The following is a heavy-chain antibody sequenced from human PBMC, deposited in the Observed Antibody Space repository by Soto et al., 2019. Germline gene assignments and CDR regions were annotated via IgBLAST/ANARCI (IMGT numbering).Heavy chain of an antibody. CDR2: ITGSGAGT. V-gene: IGHV3-23*01. D-gene: IGHD3-10*01. CDR3: ARDAGPLNY. J-gene: IGHJ4*02. CDR1: GFTFITYG. Sequence: EVQLLESGGGLVQPGGSLRLSCAAYGFTFITYGMTWVRQAPGKGLEYVSSITGSGAGTYYAESVKGRFTISRDNSNNTLYLQMNSLRAEDTAIYYCARDAGPLNYWGQGTLVTVSS.